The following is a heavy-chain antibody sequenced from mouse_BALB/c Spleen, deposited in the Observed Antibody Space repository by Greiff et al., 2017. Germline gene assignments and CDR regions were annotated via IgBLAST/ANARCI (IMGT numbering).Heavy chain of an antibody. CDR1: GYSITSGYY. Sequence: DVHLVESGPGLVKPSQSLSLTCSVTGYSITSGYYWNWIRQFPGNKLEWMGYISYDGSNNYNPSLKNRISITRDTSKNQFFLKLNSVTTEDTATYYCARKLSYYFDYWGQGTTLTVSS. CDR3: ARKLSYYFDY. V-gene: IGHV3-6*02. J-gene: IGHJ2*01. CDR2: ISYDGSN.